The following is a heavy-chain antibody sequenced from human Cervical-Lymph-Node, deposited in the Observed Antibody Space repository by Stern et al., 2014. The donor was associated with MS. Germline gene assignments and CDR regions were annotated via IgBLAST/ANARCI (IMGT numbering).Heavy chain of an antibody. CDR2: INIDGTTI. J-gene: IGHJ4*02. Sequence: EVHLVESGGGLVQPGGSLRLSCGASGFTFRHYWMHWVRQGPGKGLVWVARINIDGTTITHADSVKGRFTISRDNAKNTLYLQMNSLRVEDTAVYYCTKDTYGPEDYWGQGTSVTVSS. CDR1: GFTFRHYW. V-gene: IGHV3-74*03. D-gene: IGHD3-10*01. CDR3: TKDTYGPEDY.